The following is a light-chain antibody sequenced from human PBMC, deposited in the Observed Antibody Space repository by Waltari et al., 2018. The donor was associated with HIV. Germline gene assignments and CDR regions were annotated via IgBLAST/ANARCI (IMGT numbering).Light chain of an antibody. Sequence: EVVFTQSPSTLSLSQGERAPLPCRASQNIVNYLAWSPQHPGQAPRLRIYDASTRASGIPARVSGSGSGTDYSLPISSLEPEDVAVYYCQQRSNWPPVTFGQGTRVE. V-gene: IGKV3-11*01. J-gene: IGKJ5*01. CDR2: DAS. CDR3: QQRSNWPPVT. CDR1: QNIVNY.